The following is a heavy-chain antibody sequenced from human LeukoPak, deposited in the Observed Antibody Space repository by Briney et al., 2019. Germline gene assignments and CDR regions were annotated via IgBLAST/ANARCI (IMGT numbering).Heavy chain of an antibody. J-gene: IGHJ5*02. CDR1: GFSVSDYW. CDR3: VRDGGTDWYDP. V-gene: IGHV3-7*01. CDR2: IKQDGSEK. D-gene: IGHD3-16*01. Sequence: GGSLRLSCAASGFSVSDYWMTWVRQAPGKGLEWVANIKQDGSEKTYVDSVKGRFTISRDNAKNSLYLQMNSPRVEDTAMYYWVRDGGTDWYDPWGQGTLVTVFS.